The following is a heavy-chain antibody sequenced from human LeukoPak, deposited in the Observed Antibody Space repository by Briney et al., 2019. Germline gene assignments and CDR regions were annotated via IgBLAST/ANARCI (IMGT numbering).Heavy chain of an antibody. CDR1: GFTFSDAW. CDR3: TTYSVGATIHSTFDF. CDR2: IKSRANGGTT. V-gene: IGHV3-15*01. D-gene: IGHD1-26*01. Sequence: GGSLRLSCAASGFTFSDAWMTWVRQAPGEGPEWVGRIKSRANGGTTDYAAPVKGRFTISRDDSKNTLYLQMNSLKTEDTAVYYCTTYSVGATIHSTFDFWGQGALVTVSS. J-gene: IGHJ4*02.